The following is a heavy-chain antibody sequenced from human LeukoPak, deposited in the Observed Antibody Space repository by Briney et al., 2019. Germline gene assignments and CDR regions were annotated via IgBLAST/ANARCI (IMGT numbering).Heavy chain of an antibody. Sequence: ASVNVSCKASGYTFTSYDINWVRQAPGQGLEWMGWMNPNSGNTGYTQKFQGRVTMTRNTSISTAYMELSSLRSEDTAVYYCARGPYYYDSSGSPRWFDPWGQGTLVTVSS. CDR3: ARGPYYYDSSGSPRWFDP. J-gene: IGHJ5*02. CDR2: MNPNSGNT. CDR1: GYTFTSYD. D-gene: IGHD3-22*01. V-gene: IGHV1-8*01.